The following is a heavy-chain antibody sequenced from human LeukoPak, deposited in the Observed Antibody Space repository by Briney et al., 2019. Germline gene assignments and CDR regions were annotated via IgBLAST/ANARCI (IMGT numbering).Heavy chain of an antibody. V-gene: IGHV1-2*04. CDR1: GYTFTGYY. Sequence: ASVKVSCKASGYTFTGYYMHWVRQAPGQGLEWMGWINPNSGGTNYAQKFQGWVTMTRDTSISTAYMELSRLRSDDTAVYYCARDKRSSSGSFDIWGQGTMVTVSS. CDR3: ARDKRSSSGSFDI. J-gene: IGHJ3*02. D-gene: IGHD6-19*01. CDR2: INPNSGGT.